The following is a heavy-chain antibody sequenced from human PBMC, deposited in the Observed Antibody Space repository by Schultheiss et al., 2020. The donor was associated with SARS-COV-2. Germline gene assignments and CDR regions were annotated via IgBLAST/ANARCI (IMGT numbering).Heavy chain of an antibody. V-gene: IGHV3-33*08. CDR1: GFTFSSYG. CDR2: IWYDGSNK. CDR3: ARETGGDYYYGMDV. J-gene: IGHJ6*02. Sequence: GGSLRLSCAASGFTFSSYGMHWVRQAPGKGLEWVAVIWYDGSNKYYADSVKGRFTISRDNSKNTLYLQMNSLRAGDTAVYYCARETGGDYYYGMDVWGQGTTVTVSS. D-gene: IGHD1-14*01.